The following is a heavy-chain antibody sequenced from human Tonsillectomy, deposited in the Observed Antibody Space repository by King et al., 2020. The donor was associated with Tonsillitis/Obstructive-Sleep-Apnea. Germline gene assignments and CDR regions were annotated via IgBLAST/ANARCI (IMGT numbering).Heavy chain of an antibody. CDR1: GYTFSSYG. Sequence: VQSGAEVKKPGASVKVSCKASGYTFSSYGISWVRPAPGQGLEWMGWISAYNGHTNYAQKLQDRITMTTDTSTSTAYMEVRSLRSDDTAVYYCARDSMSHYYDSSGYYTFDYWGQGTLVTVSS. CDR3: ARDSMSHYYDSSGYYTFDY. D-gene: IGHD3-22*01. J-gene: IGHJ4*02. V-gene: IGHV1-18*01. CDR2: ISAYNGHT.